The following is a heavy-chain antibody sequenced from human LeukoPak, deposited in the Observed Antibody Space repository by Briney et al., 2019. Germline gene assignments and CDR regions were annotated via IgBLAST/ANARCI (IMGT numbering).Heavy chain of an antibody. Sequence: GGSLRLSCVASGFSFSSYAMSWVRQAPGKGLEWVSSISYSGVSTYYIDSVKGRFTISRGNSKNTLYLQMSSLRAEDTAVYYCAKAEPRTYYNDNSGYYYFDYRGQGTLVTVSS. J-gene: IGHJ4*02. D-gene: IGHD3-22*01. CDR2: ISYSGVST. CDR3: AKAEPRTYYNDNSGYYYFDY. CDR1: GFSFSSYA. V-gene: IGHV3-23*01.